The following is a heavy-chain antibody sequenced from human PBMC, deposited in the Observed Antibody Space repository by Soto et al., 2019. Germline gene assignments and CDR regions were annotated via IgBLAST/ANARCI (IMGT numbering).Heavy chain of an antibody. CDR1: GGSINSGGFY. CDR2: IYYSGST. CDR3: ARDYCSGSSCYFDP. J-gene: IGHJ4*02. Sequence: ASETLSLTCTVSGGSINSGGFYWSWIRQHPGKGLEWIGYIYYSGSTYYNPSLKSRVTISVDTSKNQFSLRLSSVTAADTAVYYCARDYCSGSSCYFDPWGQGTLVTVSS. V-gene: IGHV4-31*03. D-gene: IGHD2-15*01.